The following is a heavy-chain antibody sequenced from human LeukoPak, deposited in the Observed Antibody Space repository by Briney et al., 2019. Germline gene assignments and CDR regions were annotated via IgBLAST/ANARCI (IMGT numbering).Heavy chain of an antibody. D-gene: IGHD3-10*01. CDR2: IYHSGST. Sequence: SETLSLTCAVSGVSISRGGYSWSWIRQPPGKGLEWIGYIYHSGSTNYNPSLKSRVTISVDTSKNQFSLKLSSVTAADTAVYYCARTGGSGSSFDYWGQGTLVTVSS. V-gene: IGHV4-61*08. CDR1: GVSISRGGYS. CDR3: ARTGGSGSSFDY. J-gene: IGHJ4*02.